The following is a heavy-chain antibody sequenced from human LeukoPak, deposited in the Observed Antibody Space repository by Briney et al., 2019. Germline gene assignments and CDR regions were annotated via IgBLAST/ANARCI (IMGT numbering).Heavy chain of an antibody. CDR1: GYTFTSYG. Sequence: ASVKVSCKASGYTFTSYGISWVRQAPGKGLEWMGWISAYNGNTNYAQKLQGRVTMTTDTSTSTAYMELRSLRSDDTAVYYCAREPTYYYDSSGYPSGGSDYWGQGTLVTVSS. CDR2: ISAYNGNT. V-gene: IGHV1-18*01. J-gene: IGHJ4*02. D-gene: IGHD3-22*01. CDR3: AREPTYYYDSSGYPSGGSDY.